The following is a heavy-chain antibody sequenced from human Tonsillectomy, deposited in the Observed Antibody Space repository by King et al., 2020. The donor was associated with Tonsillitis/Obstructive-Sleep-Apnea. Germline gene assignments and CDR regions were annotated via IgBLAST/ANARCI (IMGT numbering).Heavy chain of an antibody. J-gene: IGHJ3*02. CDR3: AICSDPRSSGWYLDPFDS. Sequence: VQLVESGGGLVQPGRSLRLSCAASGFTFDDYAMHWVRQAPGKGLEWVSGISWNSGNIAYADSVKGRFTISRDNAKNSLYLQMNSLRAEDTALYYCAICSDPRSSGWYLDPFDSWGQGTMVTVPS. CDR2: ISWNSGNI. V-gene: IGHV3-9*01. D-gene: IGHD6-19*01. CDR1: GFTFDDYA.